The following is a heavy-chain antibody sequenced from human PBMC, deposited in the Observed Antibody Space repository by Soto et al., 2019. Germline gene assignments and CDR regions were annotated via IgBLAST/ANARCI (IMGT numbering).Heavy chain of an antibody. D-gene: IGHD1-1*01. V-gene: IGHV4-31*03. CDR2: IYYSGST. Sequence: TLSLTCTVSGGSINSGDYYWNWILHHPEKGLEWIGYIYYSGSTYYNPSLKSRVTISVDTSKNHFSLRLTSVTAADTAVYYCARAIRIVHLKEPTTVTFDIWGQGTMVTVSS. J-gene: IGHJ3*02. CDR1: GGSINSGDYY. CDR3: ARAIRIVHLKEPTTVTFDI.